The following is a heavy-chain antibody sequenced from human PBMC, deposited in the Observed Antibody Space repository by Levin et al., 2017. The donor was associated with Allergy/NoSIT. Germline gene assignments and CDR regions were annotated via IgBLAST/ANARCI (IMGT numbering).Heavy chain of an antibody. J-gene: IGHJ4*02. CDR2: VSGSGINT. Sequence: PGGSLRLSCAASGFTFSSYAMSWVRQAPGKGLEWVSAVSGSGINTYYADSVKGRFTISRDNSKDTLYLQMSTLRAEDTAVYYCAKTAYSGAYYYTAVFDYWGQGTLVTVSS. V-gene: IGHV3-23*01. D-gene: IGHD3-22*01. CDR1: GFTFSSYA. CDR3: AKTAYSGAYYYTAVFDY.